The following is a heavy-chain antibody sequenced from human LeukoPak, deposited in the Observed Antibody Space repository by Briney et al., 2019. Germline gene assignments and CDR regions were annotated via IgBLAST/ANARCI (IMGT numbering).Heavy chain of an antibody. CDR3: AKSYYRITMVRGVNDY. J-gene: IGHJ4*02. CDR1: GFTFSSYG. V-gene: IGHV3-30*18. Sequence: PGGSLRLSCAASGFTFSSYGMHWVRQAPGKGLEWVAVISYDGSNKYYADSVKGRFTISRDNSKNTLYLQMNSLRAEDTAVYYCAKSYYRITMVRGVNDYWGRGTLVTVSS. CDR2: ISYDGSNK. D-gene: IGHD3-10*01.